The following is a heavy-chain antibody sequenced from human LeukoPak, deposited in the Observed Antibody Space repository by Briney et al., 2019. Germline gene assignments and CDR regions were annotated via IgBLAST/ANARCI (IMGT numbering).Heavy chain of an antibody. J-gene: IGHJ4*02. CDR1: GFAFQFFE. CDR3: AREPNYYGSGSYDY. D-gene: IGHD3-10*01. V-gene: IGHV3-66*01. Sequence: GGSLRLSCAASGFAFQFFEMHWVRQAPGKGLEWVSVIYSGGSTYYADSVKGRFTISRDNSKNTLYLQMNSLRAEDTAVYYCAREPNYYGSGSYDYWGQGTLVTVSS. CDR2: IYSGGST.